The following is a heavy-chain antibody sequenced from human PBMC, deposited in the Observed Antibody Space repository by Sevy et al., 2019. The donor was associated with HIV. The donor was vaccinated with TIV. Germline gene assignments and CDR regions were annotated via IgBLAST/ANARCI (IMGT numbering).Heavy chain of an antibody. CDR1: GFPFGDYA. V-gene: IGHV3-49*03. Sequence: GGSLRLSCTTSGFPFGDYAMNWIRQAPGKGLEWVAFIRSKAYGGTTEYAASVKGRFTITRDDSKSNAYLQMNSLKTEDTGVYYCTRNRGWELLTYHYYYMDVWGKGTTVTVSS. D-gene: IGHD1-26*01. J-gene: IGHJ6*03. CDR2: IRSKAYGGTT. CDR3: TRNRGWELLTYHYYYMDV.